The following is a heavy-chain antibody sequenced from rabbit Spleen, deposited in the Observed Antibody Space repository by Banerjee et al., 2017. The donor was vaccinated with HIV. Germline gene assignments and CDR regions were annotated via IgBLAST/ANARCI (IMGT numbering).Heavy chain of an antibody. CDR1: GFSFSDRDV. J-gene: IGHJ4*01. D-gene: IGHD5-1*01. CDR2: IYVGSGGGT. Sequence: QEQLEESGGGLVKPEGSLILTCKASGFSFSDRDVMCWVRQAPGKGLEWIACIYVGSGGGTKYASGEKGRFTISKTSSTTVTLQMTSLTVADTATYFCARAGEGGDGYLNLWGPGTLVTVS. CDR3: ARAGEGGDGYLNL. V-gene: IGHV1S45*01.